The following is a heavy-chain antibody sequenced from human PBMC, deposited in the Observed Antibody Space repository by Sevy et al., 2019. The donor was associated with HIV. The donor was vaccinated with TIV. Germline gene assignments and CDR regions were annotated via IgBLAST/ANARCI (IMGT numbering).Heavy chain of an antibody. CDR1: GYTLTELS. Sequence: ASVKVSCKVSGYTLTELSMHWVRQAPGKGLEWMGGFDPEDGETIYAQKFQGRVTMTEDTSTDTAYMELSSLRSEDTAVYYCATDPGITGTQNYWGQGTLVTVSS. V-gene: IGHV1-24*01. J-gene: IGHJ4*02. CDR2: FDPEDGET. CDR3: ATDPGITGTQNY. D-gene: IGHD1-7*01.